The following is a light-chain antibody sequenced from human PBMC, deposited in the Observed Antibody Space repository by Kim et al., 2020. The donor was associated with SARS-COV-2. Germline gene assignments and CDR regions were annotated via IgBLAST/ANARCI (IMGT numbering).Light chain of an antibody. CDR3: LQDYSYPWT. J-gene: IGKJ1*01. Sequence: ASVGDRGTIPCRESQGIRNDLSWYQQKSGQAPKVLVYAAAGLQAGVPSRFTGSGSDTDFTLTISSLQPEDSASYYCLQDYSYPWTFGQGTKVDIK. CDR2: AAA. V-gene: IGKV1-6*01. CDR1: QGIRND.